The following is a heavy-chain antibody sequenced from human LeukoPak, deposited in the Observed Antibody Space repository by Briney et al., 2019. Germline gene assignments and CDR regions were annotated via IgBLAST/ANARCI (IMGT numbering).Heavy chain of an antibody. J-gene: IGHJ4*02. CDR3: AKDDAWLRFGE. Sequence: GGSLRLSCAASGFTFDDYAMHWVRQGPGKGLEWVSGISWNRGSIGYADSVKGRFTISRDNSKNTVYLEVSSLTAEDTAVYYCAKDDAWLRFGEWSQGTLVTVSS. CDR2: ISWNRGSI. CDR1: GFTFDDYA. V-gene: IGHV3-9*01. D-gene: IGHD3-16*01.